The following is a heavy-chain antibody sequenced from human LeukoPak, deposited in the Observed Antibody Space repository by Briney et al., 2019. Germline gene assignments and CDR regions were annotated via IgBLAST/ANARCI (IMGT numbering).Heavy chain of an antibody. D-gene: IGHD1-26*01. CDR1: GFTFSSHA. CDR3: TRDWWELPRGTFDI. Sequence: GGSLRLSCAASGFTFSSHAMQWVRQAPGKGLEYVSDISDNGGNTYYANSVKGRFTISRDNSKNTLYLQMGSLRPEDMAVYYCTRDWWELPRGTFDIWGQGTMVTVSS. CDR2: ISDNGGNT. V-gene: IGHV3-64*01. J-gene: IGHJ3*02.